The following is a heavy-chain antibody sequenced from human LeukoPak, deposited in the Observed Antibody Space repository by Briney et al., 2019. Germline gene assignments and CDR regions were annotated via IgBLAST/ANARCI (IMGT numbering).Heavy chain of an antibody. V-gene: IGHV4-39*02. CDR2: IHYNGAT. CDR1: GGSISSSSYY. J-gene: IGHJ4*02. D-gene: IGHD5-18*01. Sequence: PSETLSLTCTVSGGSISSSSYYWGWIRQPPGKGLEWIGSIHYNGATYYNPSLKSRVTTSVDTSKNQFSLKLNSVTAADTAVYYCARDRTGRNTAQDDYWGQGTLVTVSS. CDR3: ARDRTGRNTAQDDY.